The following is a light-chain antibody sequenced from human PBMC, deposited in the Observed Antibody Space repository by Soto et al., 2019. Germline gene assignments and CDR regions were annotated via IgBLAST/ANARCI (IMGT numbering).Light chain of an antibody. CDR1: QGISSY. V-gene: IGKV1-8*01. J-gene: IGKJ1*01. Sequence: QSTQSPSSLSASVGDRVTITCRASQGISSYLAWYQQKPGKAPKLLIYAASTLQSGVPSRFSGSGSGTDFTLTISCLQSEDFATYYCQQYYSYPLGFGQGTKVDI. CDR2: AAS. CDR3: QQYYSYPLG.